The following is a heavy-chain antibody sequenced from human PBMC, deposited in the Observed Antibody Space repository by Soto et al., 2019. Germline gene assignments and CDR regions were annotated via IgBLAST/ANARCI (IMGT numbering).Heavy chain of an antibody. V-gene: IGHV1-69*13. CDR1: GGTFSSYA. J-gene: IGHJ3*02. Sequence: ASVKVSCKASGGTFSSYAISWVRHAPGQGLEWMGGIIPIFGTANYAQKFQGRVTITADESTSTAYMELSSLRSEDTAVYYCARACGLLWVDAFESWGQGTMVTVAS. CDR3: ARACGLLWVDAFES. D-gene: IGHD2-21*01. CDR2: IIPIFGTA.